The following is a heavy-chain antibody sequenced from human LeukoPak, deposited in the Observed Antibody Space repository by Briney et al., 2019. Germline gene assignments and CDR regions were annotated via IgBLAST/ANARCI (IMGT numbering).Heavy chain of an antibody. Sequence: ASVKVSCKASGYTSTGYYIHWVRQAPGQGLEWMGWINPNSGDTEYAQKFQGRVSMTRDTSISTAYMELSRLRSDDTAVYYCARTITGTLEYWGQGTLVAVSS. CDR2: INPNSGDT. CDR3: ARTITGTLEY. V-gene: IGHV1-2*02. CDR1: GYTSTGYY. D-gene: IGHD1-7*01. J-gene: IGHJ4*02.